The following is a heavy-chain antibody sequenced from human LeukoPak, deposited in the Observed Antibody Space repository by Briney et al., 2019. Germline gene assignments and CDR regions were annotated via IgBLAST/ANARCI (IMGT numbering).Heavy chain of an antibody. CDR3: ARQAYSSGFDYIDY. D-gene: IGHD6-19*01. CDR2: IYYSGST. V-gene: IGHV4-59*08. CDR1: GGSISSYY. J-gene: IGHJ4*02. Sequence: SETLSLTCTVSGGSISSYYWSWIRPPAGKGLELIGFIYYSGSTSYNPSLKSRVTISVDTSKSQFSLKLSSVIAADTAVYYCARQAYSSGFDYIDYWGQGTLVTVSS.